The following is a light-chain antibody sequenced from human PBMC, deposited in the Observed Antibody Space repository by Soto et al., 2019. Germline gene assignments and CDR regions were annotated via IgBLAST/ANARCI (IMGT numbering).Light chain of an antibody. CDR2: DVT. CDR1: SSDVGDYNY. CDR3: TSYTTSNTYV. J-gene: IGLJ1*01. Sequence: QSVLTQPDSVSGSPGQSITISCTGTSSDVGDYNYVSWYQQHPGNVPKLIIYDVTNRPPGVSNRFSGSKSANTASLTISGLQPEDEADYYCTSYTTSNTYVFGTGTKVTVL. V-gene: IGLV2-14*01.